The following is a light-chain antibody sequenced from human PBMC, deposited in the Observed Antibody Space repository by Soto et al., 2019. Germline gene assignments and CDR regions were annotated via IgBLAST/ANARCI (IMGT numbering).Light chain of an antibody. J-gene: IGLJ1*01. CDR3: AAWDDSLNGYV. V-gene: IGLV1-44*01. CDR2: SND. Sequence: QSALTQPPSASGTPGQRFTISCSGISSNIGSNSVNWYQQLPGTAPKLLIYSNDRRPSGVPDRFSGSKSGTSASLAISGLQSEDEADYYCAAWDDSLNGYVFGTGTKVTVL. CDR1: SSNIGSNS.